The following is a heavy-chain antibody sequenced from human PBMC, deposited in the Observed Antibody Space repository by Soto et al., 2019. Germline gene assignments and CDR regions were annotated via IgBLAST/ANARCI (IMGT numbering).Heavy chain of an antibody. J-gene: IGHJ4*02. CDR3: APHTLDTGMPSGY. Sequence: ASVKVSCKASGYTFTNYGVSWVRQAPGQGLEWMGWIGGYKGNTNYAQKIQGRVTLTTDTSTSTAYIELRSLRSDDTAVYYCAPHTLDTGMPSGYWGQGTLVTVSS. V-gene: IGHV1-18*01. D-gene: IGHD5-18*01. CDR1: GYTFTNYG. CDR2: IGGYKGNT.